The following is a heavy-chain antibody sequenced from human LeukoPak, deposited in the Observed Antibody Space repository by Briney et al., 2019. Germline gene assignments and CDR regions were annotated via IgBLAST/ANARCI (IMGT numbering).Heavy chain of an antibody. Sequence: PGRSLRLSCAASGFTFDDYAMHWVRQAPGKGLVWVSGIGWYGNNIGYAESVKGRFTMCRDNAKNSLSLQMYSLRVEDTALYYCAKDMGGGGPLDYWGQGTLVTVSS. CDR1: GFTFDDYA. J-gene: IGHJ4*02. D-gene: IGHD3-16*01. V-gene: IGHV3-9*01. CDR2: IGWYGNNI. CDR3: AKDMGGGGPLDY.